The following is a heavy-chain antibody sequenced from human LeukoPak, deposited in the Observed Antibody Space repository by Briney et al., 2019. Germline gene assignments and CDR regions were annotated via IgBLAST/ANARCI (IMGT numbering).Heavy chain of an antibody. CDR1: GGTFSRYA. J-gene: IGHJ4*02. D-gene: IGHD3-22*01. CDR2: IIPNFGTA. Sequence: ASVKVFCMASGGTFSRYAISWVRHAPGQGVDWMGRIIPNFGTANYAQRFQGRVTITTDESTSTAYMELSSLRSEDTAVYYCARDIQDPRDYYDSSGYTLDYWGQGTLVTVSS. V-gene: IGHV1-69*05. CDR3: ARDIQDPRDYYDSSGYTLDY.